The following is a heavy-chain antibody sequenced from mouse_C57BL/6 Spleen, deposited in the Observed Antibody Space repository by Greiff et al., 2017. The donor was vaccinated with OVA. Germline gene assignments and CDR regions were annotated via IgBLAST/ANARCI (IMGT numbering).Heavy chain of an antibody. CDR2: IYPSDSET. Sequence: QLKQPGAELVRPGSSVKLSCKASGYTFTSYWMDWVKQRPGQGLEWIGNIYPSDSETHYNQKFKDKATLTVDKSSSTAYMQLSSLTSEDSAVYYCARSYSNYEAMDYWGQGTSVTVSS. CDR3: ARSYSNYEAMDY. D-gene: IGHD2-5*01. CDR1: GYTFTSYW. J-gene: IGHJ4*01. V-gene: IGHV1-61*01.